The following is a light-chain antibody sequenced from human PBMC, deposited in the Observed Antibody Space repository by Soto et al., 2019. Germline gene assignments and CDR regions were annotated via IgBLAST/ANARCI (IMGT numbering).Light chain of an antibody. V-gene: IGKV4-1*01. J-gene: IGKJ3*01. CDR2: WAS. CDR1: QSVLYSSNNKNY. Sequence: DIVMTQSPDSLAVSLGERATINCKSSQSVLYSSNNKNYLAWYQQKPGQPPKLLIYWASIRESGVPDRFSGSGSGTDFTLTISSLQADDVAVYYCQQYYSTPFTFGPGTKVDIK. CDR3: QQYYSTPFT.